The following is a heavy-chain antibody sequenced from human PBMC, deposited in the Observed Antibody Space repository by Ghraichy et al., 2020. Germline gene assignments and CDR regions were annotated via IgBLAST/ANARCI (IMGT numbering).Heavy chain of an antibody. CDR2: ISSSSSYI. CDR1: GFTFSSYS. J-gene: IGHJ5*02. V-gene: IGHV3-21*01. CDR3: ARGGVANWFDP. Sequence: GGSLRLSCAASGFTFSSYSMNWVRQAPGKGLEWVSSISSSSSYIYYADSLKGRFTISRDNAKNSLYLQMNSLRAEDTAVYDCARGGVANWFDPWGQGTLVAVPS.